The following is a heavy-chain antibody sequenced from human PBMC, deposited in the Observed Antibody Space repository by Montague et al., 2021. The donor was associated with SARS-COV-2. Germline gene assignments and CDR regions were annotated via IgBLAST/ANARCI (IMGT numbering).Heavy chain of an antibody. CDR2: IYYNTGNT. V-gene: IGHV4-59*01. D-gene: IGHD5-12*01. Sequence: SETLSLTCSVSGGSISDYYWNWIRMPPGKGMEWIGYIYYNTGNTTYNHPLQCRVTISLETSTNQFPLTLRSVTAADTAPYFCASGTGYDYYFDCWGLGTLVTVSS. CDR1: GGSISDYY. CDR3: ASGTGYDYYFDC. J-gene: IGHJ4*02.